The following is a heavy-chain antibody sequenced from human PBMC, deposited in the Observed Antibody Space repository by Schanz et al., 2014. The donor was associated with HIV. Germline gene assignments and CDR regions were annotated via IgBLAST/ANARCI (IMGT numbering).Heavy chain of an antibody. CDR2: ISLYSGDT. CDR3: ARDRDSSNWFPEDFDY. CDR1: GGTFSIYA. J-gene: IGHJ4*02. D-gene: IGHD6-13*01. V-gene: IGHV1-18*01. Sequence: QVQLVQSGAEVKKPGSSVKVSCKASGGTFSIYAISWVRQAPGQGLEWMGWISLYSGDTNYAQKFQGRVTMTTDISTSTAYMELRSLRSDDTAVYYCARDRDSSNWFPEDFDYWGQGTPVTVSS.